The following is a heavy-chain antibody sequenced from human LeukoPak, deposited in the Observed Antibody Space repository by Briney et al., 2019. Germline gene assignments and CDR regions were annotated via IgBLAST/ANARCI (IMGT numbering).Heavy chain of an antibody. D-gene: IGHD6-13*01. CDR2: IIPIFGTA. CDR3: ARDPGGSSWYDNWFDP. V-gene: IGHV1-69*13. CDR1: GGTFSSYA. Sequence: SVRVSCKASGGTFSSYAISWVRQAPGQGLEWMGGIIPIFGTANYAQKFQGRVTITADESTSTAYMELSSLRSEDTAVYYCARDPGGSSWYDNWFDPWGQGTLVTVSS. J-gene: IGHJ5*02.